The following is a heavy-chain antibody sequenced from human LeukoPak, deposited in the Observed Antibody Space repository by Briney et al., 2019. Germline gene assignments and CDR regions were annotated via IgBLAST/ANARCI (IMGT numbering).Heavy chain of an antibody. Sequence: GGSLTLSCAPSGLTFSNYSKICLRPAPGQGREWVSSISGTSTYIYHAASVRGRFTIYRDNAKNSLYLHMNSLRAEDPAVYYGAKDDEAGQGLSDYWGQGTLVTVSS. J-gene: IGHJ4*02. V-gene: IGHV3-21*01. D-gene: IGHD6-19*01. CDR3: AKDDEAGQGLSDY. CDR2: ISGTSTYI. CDR1: GLTFSNYS.